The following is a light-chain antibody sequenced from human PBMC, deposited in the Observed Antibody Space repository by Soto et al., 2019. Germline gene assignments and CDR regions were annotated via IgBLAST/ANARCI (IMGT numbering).Light chain of an antibody. Sequence: EIVLTQSPGTLSLSPGERATLSCRASQSLSNNFLAWYQQKPGQAPRLLIYEASNRATGTPDRFSGSGSGTDFTLTISRLEPEDFAVYYCQQYSISPRAFRQGTKVEIK. CDR2: EAS. V-gene: IGKV3-20*01. CDR1: QSLSNNF. CDR3: QQYSISPRA. J-gene: IGKJ1*01.